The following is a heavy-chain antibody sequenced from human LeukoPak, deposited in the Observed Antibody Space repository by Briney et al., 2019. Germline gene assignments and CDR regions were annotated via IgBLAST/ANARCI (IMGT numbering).Heavy chain of an antibody. V-gene: IGHV3-7*03. CDR2: IKLDGSEK. CDR3: ARDQYDTWSRRGNFDS. CDR1: GFTFGKYW. D-gene: IGHD3-3*01. Sequence: GGSLRLSCVASGFTFGKYWMSWVRQAPGKGQEWVANIKLDGSEKNYVDSVKGRFTISRDNTKNSLYLQMNSLRAEDTAVFYCARDQYDTWSRRGNFDSWGQGTLVIVSS. J-gene: IGHJ4*02.